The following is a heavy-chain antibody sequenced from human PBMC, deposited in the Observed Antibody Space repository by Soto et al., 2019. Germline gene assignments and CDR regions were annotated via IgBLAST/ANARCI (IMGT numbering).Heavy chain of an antibody. Sequence: PGGSLRLSCAASGFTFSNYGMHWVRQAPGKGLEWVAVIWSDGSDKYYADSVKGRFTVSRDNSKNTLYLQMNSLRVYETALFFCARRIPTSSTWSCDYWGQGTLVTVSS. CDR1: GFTFSNYG. V-gene: IGHV3-33*01. CDR2: IWSDGSDK. CDR3: ARRIPTSSTWSCDY. J-gene: IGHJ4*02. D-gene: IGHD3-10*01.